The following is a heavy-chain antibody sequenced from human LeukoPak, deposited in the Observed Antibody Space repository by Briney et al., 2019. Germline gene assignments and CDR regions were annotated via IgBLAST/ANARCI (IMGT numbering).Heavy chain of an antibody. CDR1: GGSISSSSYY. V-gene: IGHV4-39*07. CDR3: ARSPPRWWFDP. CDR2: IYYSGST. Sequence: SETLSLTCTVSGGSISSSSYYWGWIRQPPGKGLEWIGSIYYSGSTYYNPSLKSRVTISVDTSKNQFSLKLSSVTAADTAVYYCARSPPRWWFDPWGQGTLVTVSS. J-gene: IGHJ5*02.